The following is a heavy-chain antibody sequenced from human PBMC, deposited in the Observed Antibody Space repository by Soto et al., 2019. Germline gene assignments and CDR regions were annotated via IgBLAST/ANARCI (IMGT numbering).Heavy chain of an antibody. CDR3: ARDQSSGSYNYGMDV. CDR1: GGSISSSY. V-gene: IGHV4-4*07. J-gene: IGHJ6*02. Sequence: SETLSLTCTVSGGSISSSYWSWIRHPAGRGLEWIGRIYTSGSTNYNPSLKSRVTMSVDTSKNQFSLKLISVTAADTAVYYCARDQSSGSYNYGMDVWGQGTTVTVSS. D-gene: IGHD6-6*01. CDR2: IYTSGST.